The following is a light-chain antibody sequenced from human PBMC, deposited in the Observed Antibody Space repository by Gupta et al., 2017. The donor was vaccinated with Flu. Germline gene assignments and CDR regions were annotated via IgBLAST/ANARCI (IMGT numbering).Light chain of an antibody. CDR1: QSISRH. J-gene: IGKJ2*01. CDR3: QQSYSKPYT. V-gene: IGKV1-39*01. CDR2: AAS. Sequence: IQLTQSPSSLSASVGDRVTITCRASQSISRHLNWYQQKPGKAPELLIYAASSLQSGVPSRFSGSGSGTDFTLTISTLQAEDSATFYCQQSYSKPYTFGQGTKLEIK.